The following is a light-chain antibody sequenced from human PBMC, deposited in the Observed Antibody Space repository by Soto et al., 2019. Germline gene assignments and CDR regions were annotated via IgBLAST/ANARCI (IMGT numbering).Light chain of an antibody. CDR3: CSYAGSSLYV. V-gene: IGLV2-23*01. CDR1: SSDVGNYNL. Sequence: QSALTQPASVSGSPGQSITISCTGTSSDVGNYNLVSWYQQHPGKAPKLMIYEGSKRPSGVSNRFSGSKSGNTASLTISGLQAEDEADYYCCSYAGSSLYVFGTGTKATVL. J-gene: IGLJ1*01. CDR2: EGS.